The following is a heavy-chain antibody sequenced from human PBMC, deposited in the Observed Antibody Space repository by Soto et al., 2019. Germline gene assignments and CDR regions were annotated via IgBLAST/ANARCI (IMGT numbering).Heavy chain of an antibody. V-gene: IGHV1-58*01. Sequence: SVKVSCKASGFTFTSSAVQWVRQARGQRLEWIGWIVVGSGNTNYAQKFQERVTITRDMSTSTAYMELSSLRSEDTAVYYCAADDCSSTSCHLDAFDICGQVTMVTVSS. CDR2: IVVGSGNT. CDR3: AADDCSSTSCHLDAFDI. D-gene: IGHD2-2*01. J-gene: IGHJ3*02. CDR1: GFTFTSSA.